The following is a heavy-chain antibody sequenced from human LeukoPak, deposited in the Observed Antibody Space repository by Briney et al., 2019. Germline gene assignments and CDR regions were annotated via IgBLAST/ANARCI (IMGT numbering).Heavy chain of an antibody. J-gene: IGHJ5*02. D-gene: IGHD6-6*01. V-gene: IGHV4-59*01. CDR3: ARFPYSSSSEDWFDP. Sequence: SETLSLTCTVSGGSISSYYWSWIRQPPGKGLEWIGYIYYSGSTNYNPSLKSRVTISVDTSKNQFSLKLSSVTAADTAVYYCARFPYSSSSEDWFDPWGQGTLVTVSS. CDR1: GGSISSYY. CDR2: IYYSGST.